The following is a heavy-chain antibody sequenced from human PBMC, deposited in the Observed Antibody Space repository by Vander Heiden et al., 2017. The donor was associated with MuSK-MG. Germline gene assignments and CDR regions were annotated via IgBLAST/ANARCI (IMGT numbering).Heavy chain of an antibody. V-gene: IGHV3-23*01. CDR1: GFTFSSFA. J-gene: IGHJ4*02. CDR3: AKDYDFWSGYLAAPFDY. D-gene: IGHD3-3*01. CDR2: ISGSGGST. Sequence: EVQLLESGGGLVQPGGSLRLSCAASGFTFSSFAMSWVRQAPGKGLGWVSAISGSGGSTYYADSVKGRFTISRDNSKNTLYLQMNSLRAEDTAVYYCAKDYDFWSGYLAAPFDYWGQGTLVTVSS.